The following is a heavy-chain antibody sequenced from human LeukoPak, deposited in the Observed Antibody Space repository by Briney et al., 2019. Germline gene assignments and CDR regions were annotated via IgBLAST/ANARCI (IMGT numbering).Heavy chain of an antibody. CDR2: ISSSSYI. Sequence: GGSLRLSCAASGFTFSSYSMNWVRQAPGKGLEWVSSISSSSYIYYADSVKGRFTISRDNAKNSLYLQMNSLRAEDTAVYYCARDGRVDGYSYGIDDAFDIWGQGTMVTVSS. V-gene: IGHV3-21*01. D-gene: IGHD5-18*01. CDR1: GFTFSSYS. CDR3: ARDGRVDGYSYGIDDAFDI. J-gene: IGHJ3*02.